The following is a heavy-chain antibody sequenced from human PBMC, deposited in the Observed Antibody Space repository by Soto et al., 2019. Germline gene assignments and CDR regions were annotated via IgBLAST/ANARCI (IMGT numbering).Heavy chain of an antibody. CDR2: ISAYNGNT. CDR3: ARDSKVAVVTPVSGVGDPADLYYYYYYGMDV. Sequence: ASVKVSCKASGYTFTSYGISWVRQAPGQGLEWMGWISAYNGNTNYAQKLQGRVTMTTDTSTSTAYMELRSLRSDDTAVYYCARDSKVAVVTPVSGVGDPADLYYYYYYGMDVWGQGTTVTVSS. CDR1: GYTFTSYG. V-gene: IGHV1-18*01. D-gene: IGHD2-21*02. J-gene: IGHJ6*02.